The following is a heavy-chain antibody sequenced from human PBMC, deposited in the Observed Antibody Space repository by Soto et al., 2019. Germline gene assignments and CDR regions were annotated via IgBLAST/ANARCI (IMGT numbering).Heavy chain of an antibody. Sequence: QVQLEESGPGLVKPSQTLSLTCTVTGGSIRTTRYYWSWIRQHPGKGLEWIACIYHSGSTYYNPSPKSRDAISVDTPSNHFALSLSSGAAADTAVYLCATVPSNGRTTISGVVIGNIDVWGQGTAVTGSS. CDR3: ATVPSNGRTTISGVVIGNIDV. J-gene: IGHJ6*02. CDR2: IYHSGST. D-gene: IGHD3-3*01. CDR1: GGSIRTTRYY. V-gene: IGHV4-31*03.